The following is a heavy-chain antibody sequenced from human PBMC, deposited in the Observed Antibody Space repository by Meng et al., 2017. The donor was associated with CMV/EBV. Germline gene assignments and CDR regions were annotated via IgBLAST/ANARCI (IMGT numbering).Heavy chain of an antibody. D-gene: IGHD3-3*01. CDR1: GFTVSSNY. V-gene: IGHV3-66*02. Sequence: GGSLRLSCAASGFTVSSNYMSWVRQAPGKGLEWVSVIYSGGSTYYADSVKGRFTIYRDNSKNTLYLQMNSLRAEDTAVYYCASDVGTPDYDFWSGPWQSYGMDVWGQGTTVTVSS. CDR3: ASDVGTPDYDFWSGPWQSYGMDV. CDR2: IYSGGST. J-gene: IGHJ6*02.